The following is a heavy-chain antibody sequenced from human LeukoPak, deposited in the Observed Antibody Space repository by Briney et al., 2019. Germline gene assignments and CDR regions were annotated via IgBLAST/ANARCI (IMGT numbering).Heavy chain of an antibody. V-gene: IGHV3-66*01. CDR3: ASGTHDNVWGSYRHLGYSFGY. CDR1: GFTVSSNY. CDR2: ISSSGTT. D-gene: IGHD3-16*02. Sequence: GGSLRLSCAASGFTVSSNYMAWVRQAPGKGLDWVSLISSSGTTFYADSVKGRFTISRDSSKNTLSLQMNSLRAEDTAVYYCASGTHDNVWGSYRHLGYSFGYWGQGTLVTVSS. J-gene: IGHJ4*02.